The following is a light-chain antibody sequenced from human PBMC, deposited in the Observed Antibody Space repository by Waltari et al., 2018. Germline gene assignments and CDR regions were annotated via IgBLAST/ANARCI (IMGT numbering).Light chain of an antibody. CDR1: NIADKQ. Sequence: SYVLTQAPSVSVAPGETARITCGGNNIADKQVQCYQQKPGQAPVLFIFYDSDRPSGIPERFSGSNSGNTATLTISRAEAGDEADYYCQVWDTSIDLSVFGTGTKVTVL. V-gene: IGLV3-21*04. CDR2: YDS. CDR3: QVWDTSIDLSV. J-gene: IGLJ1*01.